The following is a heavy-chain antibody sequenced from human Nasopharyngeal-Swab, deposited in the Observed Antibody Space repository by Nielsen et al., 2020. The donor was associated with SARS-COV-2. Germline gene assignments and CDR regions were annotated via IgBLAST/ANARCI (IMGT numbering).Heavy chain of an antibody. J-gene: IGHJ4*02. D-gene: IGHD4-23*01. Sequence: SETLSLTCTVSGGSISSSSYYWGWIRQPPGKGLEWIGSIYYSGSTNYNPSLKSRVTISVDTSKNQFSLKLSSVTAADTAVYYCARHKLGWPLGYWGQGTLVTVSS. CDR1: GGSISSSSYY. V-gene: IGHV4-39*01. CDR2: IYYSGST. CDR3: ARHKLGWPLGY.